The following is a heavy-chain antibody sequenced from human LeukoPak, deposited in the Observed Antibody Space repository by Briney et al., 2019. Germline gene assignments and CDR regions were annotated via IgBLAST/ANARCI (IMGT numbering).Heavy chain of an antibody. D-gene: IGHD6-19*01. V-gene: IGHV4-38-2*01. J-gene: IGHJ4*02. Sequence: SETLSLTCAVSGYSISSGYYWGWIRQPPGKGLEWIGSIYHSGSTYYNPSLKSRVTISVDTSKNQFSLKLCSVTAADTAVYYCARGSGYSSGRFDYWGQGTLVTVSS. CDR2: IYHSGST. CDR1: GYSISSGYY. CDR3: ARGSGYSSGRFDY.